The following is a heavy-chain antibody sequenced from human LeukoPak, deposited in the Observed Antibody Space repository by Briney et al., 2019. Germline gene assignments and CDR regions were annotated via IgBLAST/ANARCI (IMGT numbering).Heavy chain of an antibody. V-gene: IGHV4-4*02. CDR1: GGSISSSNW. Sequence: KLSETLSLTCAVSGGSISSSNWWSWVRQPPGKGLEWIGEIYHSGSTNYNPSLKSRVTKSVDKSKNQFSLKLSSVTAADTAVYYCARVGYSGSYSVLGIWGQGTMVTVSS. CDR3: ARVGYSGSYSVLGI. CDR2: IYHSGST. J-gene: IGHJ3*02. D-gene: IGHD1-26*01.